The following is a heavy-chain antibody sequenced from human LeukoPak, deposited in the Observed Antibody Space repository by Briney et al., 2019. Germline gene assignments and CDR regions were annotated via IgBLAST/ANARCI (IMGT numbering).Heavy chain of an antibody. CDR2: IIPIFGTA. D-gene: IGHD6-19*01. CDR3: ANWDSSGWYAGY. Sequence: GASVKVSCKASGGTFSSYAISWVRQAPGQGLEWMGGIIPIFGTANYAQKFQGRVTITADESTTTAYMELSSLRSEDTAVYYCANWDSSGWYAGYWGQGTLVTVSS. J-gene: IGHJ4*02. CDR1: GGTFSSYA. V-gene: IGHV1-69*13.